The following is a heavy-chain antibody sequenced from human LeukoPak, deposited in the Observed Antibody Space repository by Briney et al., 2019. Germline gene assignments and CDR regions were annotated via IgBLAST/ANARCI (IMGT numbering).Heavy chain of an antibody. CDR3: ARDAAPSYYYDSSHFDY. D-gene: IGHD3-22*01. CDR1: GFTFSSYW. V-gene: IGHV3-7*01. Sequence: GGSLRLSCAASGFTFSSYWMSWVRQAPGKGLEWVANIKQDGSEKYYVDSVKGRFAISRDNAKNSLYLQMNSLRAEDTAVYYCARDAAPSYYYDSSHFDYWGQGTLVTVSS. J-gene: IGHJ4*02. CDR2: IKQDGSEK.